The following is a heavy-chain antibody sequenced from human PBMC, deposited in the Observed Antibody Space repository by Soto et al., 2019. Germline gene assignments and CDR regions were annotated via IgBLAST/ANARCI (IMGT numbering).Heavy chain of an antibody. CDR3: AGPLAVPGYGAGLGH. CDR2: ITGTSSYI. D-gene: IGHD5-18*01. V-gene: IGHV3-21*06. Sequence: EVQLVESGGGLVRPGGSLRLSCAASEFTFNTHTMNWVRQAPGKGLEWVSSITGTSSYIYYADSVKGRFTISRDNAKNAPYRQRTSLRAEDTAVYYCAGPLAVPGYGAGLGHWGQGTLVTVS. CDR1: EFTFNTHT. J-gene: IGHJ4*02.